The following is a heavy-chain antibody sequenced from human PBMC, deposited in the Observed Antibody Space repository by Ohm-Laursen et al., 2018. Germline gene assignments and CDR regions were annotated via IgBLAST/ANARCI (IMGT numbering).Heavy chain of an antibody. CDR2: INPNSGST. V-gene: IGHV1-2*02. J-gene: IGHJ3*02. Sequence: GGSVKVSCKASGYTFTGYYIHWVRQAPGQGLEWMGWINPNSGSTNYLQKIQGRVTMTRDTSISTAYMELSSLRYEDTAVYYCARPLVATQDSFDIWGQGTMVTVSS. D-gene: IGHD2-2*01. CDR3: ARPLVATQDSFDI. CDR1: GYTFTGYY.